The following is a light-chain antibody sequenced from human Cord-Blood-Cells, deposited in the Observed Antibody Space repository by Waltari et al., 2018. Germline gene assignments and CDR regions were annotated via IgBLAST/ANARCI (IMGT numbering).Light chain of an antibody. V-gene: IGLV2-23*03. CDR3: CSYAGSSTFVV. CDR1: SSDVGRYNL. CDR2: EGS. Sequence: QSALTQHASVSGSPGQSITISCTGTSSDVGRYNLVSWYQQHPGKAPKLMIYEGSKRPSGVSNRFSGSKSGNTASLTISGLQAEDEADYYCCSYAGSSTFVVFGGGTKLTVL. J-gene: IGLJ2*01.